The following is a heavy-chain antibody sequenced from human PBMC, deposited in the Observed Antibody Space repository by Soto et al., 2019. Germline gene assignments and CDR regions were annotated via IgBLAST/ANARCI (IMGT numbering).Heavy chain of an antibody. D-gene: IGHD3-9*01. CDR1: GFTFSSYA. CDR2: ISGTGRVT. V-gene: IGHV3-23*01. J-gene: IGHJ1*01. CDR3: AKDVHYDIVTGIEYFDH. Sequence: EVQLLESGGGLVQPGGSLKISCAVSGFTFSSYAMSWVRQAPGKGLEWVSGISGTGRVTNYGESVKGRFTISRDNPKNTLSLEMKSLRAEDTAVYYCAKDVHYDIVTGIEYFDHWGQGTLVTVSS.